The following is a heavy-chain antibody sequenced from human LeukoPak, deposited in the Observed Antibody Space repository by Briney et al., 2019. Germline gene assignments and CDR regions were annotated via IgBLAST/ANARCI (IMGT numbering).Heavy chain of an antibody. CDR2: IRSKANSYAT. Sequence: GGSLRLSCAASGFTFSGSAMHWVRQASGKGLEWVGRIRSKANSYATAYAASVKGRFTISRDDSKNTAYLQMNSLKTEDTAVYYCTSRIVVVVAVRDYWGQGTLVTVSS. D-gene: IGHD2-15*01. CDR3: TSRIVVVVAVRDY. J-gene: IGHJ4*02. V-gene: IGHV3-73*01. CDR1: GFTFSGSA.